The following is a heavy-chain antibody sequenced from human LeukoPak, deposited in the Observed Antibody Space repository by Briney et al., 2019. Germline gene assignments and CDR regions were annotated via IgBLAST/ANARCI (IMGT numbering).Heavy chain of an antibody. CDR1: GFAFSGYS. D-gene: IGHD5-12*01. CDR3: ARGGAYSAYGFYPRD. CDR2: ISSSSDTL. V-gene: IGHV3-48*01. J-gene: IGHJ4*02. Sequence: GGSLRLSCAASGFAFSGYSMNWVRQAPGKGREWVSYISSSSDTLYYADSVKGRFTISRDNAKNSLYLQMNSLRAEDTAVYYCARGGAYSAYGFYPRDWGQGTLVSVSS.